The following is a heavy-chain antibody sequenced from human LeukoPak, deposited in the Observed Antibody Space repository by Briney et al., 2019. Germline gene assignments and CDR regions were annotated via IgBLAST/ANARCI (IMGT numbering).Heavy chain of an antibody. CDR2: ISYDGSNK. CDR1: GFTFSSYG. CDR3: ARKVGAHDY. D-gene: IGHD1-26*01. V-gene: IGHV3-30*03. Sequence: PGGSLRLSCAASGFTFSSYGMHWVRQAPGKGLEWVAVISYDGSNKYYADSVKGRFTISRDNAKNSLYLQMNSLRAEDTAVYYCARKVGAHDYWGQGTLVTVSS. J-gene: IGHJ4*02.